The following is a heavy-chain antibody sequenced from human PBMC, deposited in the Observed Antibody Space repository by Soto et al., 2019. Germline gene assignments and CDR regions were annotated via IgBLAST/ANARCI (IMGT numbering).Heavy chain of an antibody. J-gene: IGHJ3*01. CDR1: GFTFSSYD. V-gene: IGHV3-13*04. CDR2: IGTAGDT. D-gene: IGHD3-22*01. Sequence: PGGSLRLSCAASGFTFSSYDMHWVRQPTEKGLEWVSAIGTAGDTYYPGSVKGRFTISRENAKNSLYLQMNSLRAGDTAVYYCARDQLYYNDISGRPLNAFDVWGQGTMVTVSS. CDR3: ARDQLYYNDISGRPLNAFDV.